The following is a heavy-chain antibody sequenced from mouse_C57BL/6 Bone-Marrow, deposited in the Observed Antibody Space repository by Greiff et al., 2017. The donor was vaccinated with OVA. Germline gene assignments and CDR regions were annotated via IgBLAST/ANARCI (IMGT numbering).Heavy chain of an antibody. CDR2: INPNSSTI. CDR3: AKPLWRAMDY. CDR1: GIDFSRYW. J-gene: IGHJ4*01. Sequence: EVKLLESGGGLVQPGGSLKLSCAASGIDFSRYWMSWVRRAPGKGLEWIGEINPNSSTINYAPSLKDKFIISRDNTKNTLYLQMSKVRSEDTALYYSAKPLWRAMDYWGQGTSVTVSS. V-gene: IGHV4-1*01. D-gene: IGHD1-1*02.